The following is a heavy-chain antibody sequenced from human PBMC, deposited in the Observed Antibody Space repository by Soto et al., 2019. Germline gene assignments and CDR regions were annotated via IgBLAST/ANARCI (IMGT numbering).Heavy chain of an antibody. CDR2: ISGKNGNT. Sequence: QVQLVQSGVEVKKPGASVKVSCKASGYTFISHGISWVRQAPGQGLEWMGWISGKNGNTNYAQKLQGRVTLTTDTSTSTAYMELRSLRSDDTAVYYCARVSSSIVVVPDYGMDVWGKGTTVTFSS. CDR3: ARVSSSIVVVPDYGMDV. J-gene: IGHJ6*04. V-gene: IGHV1-18*04. D-gene: IGHD2-15*01. CDR1: GYTFISHG.